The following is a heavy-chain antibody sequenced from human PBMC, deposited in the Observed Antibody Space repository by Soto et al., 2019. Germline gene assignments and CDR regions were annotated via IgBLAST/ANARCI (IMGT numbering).Heavy chain of an antibody. Sequence: QLQVQESGPGLVKPSETLSLTCTVSGISISSSGYYWVWIRQPPGTWLEWIGSMYYGVSTYYNPSLKGRVTGSVDASKTQFSLHLSSVPAADTAFYYVARLPSRHVVDYWCQGTLVAVSS. V-gene: IGHV4-39*01. CDR1: GISISSSGYY. CDR3: ARLPSRHVVDY. CDR2: MYYGVST. J-gene: IGHJ4*02. D-gene: IGHD2-21*01.